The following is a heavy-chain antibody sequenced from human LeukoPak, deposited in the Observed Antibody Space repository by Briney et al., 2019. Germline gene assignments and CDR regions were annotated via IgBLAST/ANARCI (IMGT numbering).Heavy chain of an antibody. CDR1: GFTFSSYS. J-gene: IGHJ4*02. Sequence: GGSLRLSCAASGFTFSSYSMNWVRQAPGKGLEWVSSISSSSNYIYYADSLKGRFTVSRDNAKNSVYLQMNSLRAEDTAVYYCARGSGTYYYDSSGYWFDYWGQGTLVTVSS. D-gene: IGHD3-22*01. CDR2: ISSSSNYI. CDR3: ARGSGTYYYDSSGYWFDY. V-gene: IGHV3-21*01.